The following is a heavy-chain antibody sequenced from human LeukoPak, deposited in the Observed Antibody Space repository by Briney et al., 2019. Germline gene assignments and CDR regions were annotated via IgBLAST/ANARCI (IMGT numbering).Heavy chain of an antibody. V-gene: IGHV3-23*03. CDR2: IYPDSSDT. CDR3: AERLNNNYFEH. CDR1: GFSLSTSS. D-gene: IGHD2/OR15-2a*01. Sequence: PGGSLRLSCVASGFSLSTSSMAWVRQAPGGRPEWVSDIYPDSSDTYYADSVKGRFSISRDDSKNTLYLQMDSLRAEETATYYCAERLNNNYFEHWGQGTLVTVSS. J-gene: IGHJ4*02.